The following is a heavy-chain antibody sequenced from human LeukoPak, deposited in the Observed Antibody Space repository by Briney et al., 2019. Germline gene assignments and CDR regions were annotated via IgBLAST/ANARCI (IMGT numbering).Heavy chain of an antibody. CDR3: ARADYSNYGVGHYYYYMDV. D-gene: IGHD4-11*01. CDR2: ISVYNGNT. CDR1: GYSFTSFG. J-gene: IGHJ6*03. Sequence: ASVKVSCKASGYSFTSFGITWVRQAPGQGLEGMGWISVYNGNTNYAQKVQGRVTMTTDTSTSTAYMELRSLRSDDVAVYYCARADYSNYGVGHYYYYMDVWGKGTTVIVSS. V-gene: IGHV1-18*03.